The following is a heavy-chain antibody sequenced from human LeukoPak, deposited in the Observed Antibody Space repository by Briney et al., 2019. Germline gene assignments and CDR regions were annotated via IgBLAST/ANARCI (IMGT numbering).Heavy chain of an antibody. CDR2: ISAYSGNT. CDR3: ARDSTAYCSGGSCYRAY. D-gene: IGHD2-15*01. CDR1: GYTFTSYG. J-gene: IGHJ4*02. V-gene: IGHV1-18*01. Sequence: ASVKVSCKASGYTFTSYGISWVRQAPGQGLEWMGWISAYSGNTNYAQKLQGRVTMTTDTSTSTAYMELRSLRSDDTAVYYCARDSTAYCSGGSCYRAYWGQGTLVTVSS.